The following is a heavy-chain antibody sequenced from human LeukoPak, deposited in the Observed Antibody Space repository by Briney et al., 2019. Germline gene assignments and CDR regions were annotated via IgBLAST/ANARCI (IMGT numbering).Heavy chain of an antibody. CDR1: GGSVSSISYF. CDR3: ASRPSWPSTSAFDI. Sequence: PSETLSLTCGVSGGSVSSISYFWGWIRQPPGKGLQWIGSIYYSGSAYYNPSLQSRVAISVDTSRNQFSLKLTSVTAADTAVYYCASRPSWPSTSAFDIWGRGTMVTVSP. V-gene: IGHV4-39*01. J-gene: IGHJ3*02. CDR2: IYYSGSA. D-gene: IGHD2-2*01.